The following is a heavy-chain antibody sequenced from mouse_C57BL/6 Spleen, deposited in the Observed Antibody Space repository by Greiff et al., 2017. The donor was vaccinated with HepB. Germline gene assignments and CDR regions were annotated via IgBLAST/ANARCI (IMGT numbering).Heavy chain of an antibody. CDR2: INPSSGYT. CDR1: GYTFTSYT. J-gene: IGHJ4*01. CDR3: ALYYYGSSPWAMDY. Sequence: QVQLQQSGAELARPGASVKMSCKASGYTFTSYTMHWVKQRPGQGLEWIGYINPSSGYTKYNQKFKDKATLTADKSSSTAYMQLSSLTSEDSAVYYCALYYYGSSPWAMDYWGQGTSVTVSS. V-gene: IGHV1-4*01. D-gene: IGHD1-1*01.